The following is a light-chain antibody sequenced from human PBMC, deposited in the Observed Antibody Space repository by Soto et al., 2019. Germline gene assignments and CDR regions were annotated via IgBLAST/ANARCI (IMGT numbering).Light chain of an antibody. Sequence: DIQMTQSPSTLSASVGDRVTITCRASQSISSWLAWYQQKPGKAPRLLIYKASNLESGVPSRFSGSGSGTKFTLPFGSLQLDNSETYYCKQYNNIWPFGQGTRGDIK. CDR2: KAS. CDR1: QSISSW. CDR3: KQYNNIWP. J-gene: IGKJ1*01. V-gene: IGKV1-5*03.